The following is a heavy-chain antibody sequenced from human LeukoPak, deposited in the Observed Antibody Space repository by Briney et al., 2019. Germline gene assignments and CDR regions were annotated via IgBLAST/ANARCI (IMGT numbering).Heavy chain of an antibody. D-gene: IGHD4-17*01. CDR2: FDPEDGET. V-gene: IGHV1-24*01. J-gene: IGHJ3*02. CDR1: GYTLTELS. Sequence: GASVKVSCKVSGYTLTELSMHWVRQAPGKGLEWMGGFDPEDGETIYAQKFQGRVTMTEDTSTDTAYMELSSLRSEDTAVYYCATVPNYGDLHAFDIWGQGTMVTVSP. CDR3: ATVPNYGDLHAFDI.